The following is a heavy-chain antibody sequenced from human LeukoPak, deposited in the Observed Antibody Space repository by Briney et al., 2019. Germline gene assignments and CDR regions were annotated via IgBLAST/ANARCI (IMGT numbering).Heavy chain of an antibody. CDR3: ANQTEYYDILTGYYNHAFDI. V-gene: IGHV3-23*01. J-gene: IGHJ3*02. D-gene: IGHD3-9*01. CDR1: GFTFSSYA. Sequence: GGSLRLSCAASGFTFSSYAMSWVRQAPGKGLEWVSAISGSGGSTYYADSVKGRFTISRDNSKNTLYLQMNSLRAEDTAVYYCANQTEYYDILTGYYNHAFDIWGQGTMVTVSS. CDR2: ISGSGGST.